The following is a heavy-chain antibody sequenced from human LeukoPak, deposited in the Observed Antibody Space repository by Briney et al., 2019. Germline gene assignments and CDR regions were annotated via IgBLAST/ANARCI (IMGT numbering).Heavy chain of an antibody. V-gene: IGHV3-21*01. D-gene: IGHD6-19*01. J-gene: IGHJ4*02. CDR1: GFTFDDYA. CDR2: ISSSSSYI. Sequence: PGRSLRLSCAASGFTFDDYAMHWVRQAPGKGLEWVSSISSSSSYIYYADSVKGRFTISRDNAKNSLYLQMNSLRAEDTAVYYCARKRSSSSGWYGEFDYWGQGTLVTVSS. CDR3: ARKRSSSSGWYGEFDY.